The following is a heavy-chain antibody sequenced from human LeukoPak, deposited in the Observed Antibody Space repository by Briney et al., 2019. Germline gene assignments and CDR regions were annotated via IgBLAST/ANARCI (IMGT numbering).Heavy chain of an antibody. CDR2: INHSGST. J-gene: IGHJ4*02. CDR1: GYSINNGYY. D-gene: IGHD3-3*01. CDR3: ARVDFWSGYYTYYFDY. V-gene: IGHV4-38-2*02. Sequence: PSETLSLTCTVSGYSINNGYYWAWIRQPPGKGLEWIGEINHSGSTNYNPSLKSRVTISVDMSKNQFSLKLSSVTAADTAVYYCARVDFWSGYYTYYFDYWGQGTLVTVSS.